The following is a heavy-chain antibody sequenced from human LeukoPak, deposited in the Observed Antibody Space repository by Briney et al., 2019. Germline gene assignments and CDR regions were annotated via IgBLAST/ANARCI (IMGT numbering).Heavy chain of an antibody. Sequence: ASVKVSCKASGYTFTSHGISWVRQAPGQGLEWMGWISAYNGNTNYAQKLQGRVTMTTDTSTSTAYMELRSLRSDDTAVYYCARDVGSRGWIQTYYYYYMDVWGKGTTVTVSS. V-gene: IGHV1-18*01. CDR3: ARDVGSRGWIQTYYYYYMDV. J-gene: IGHJ6*03. CDR1: GYTFTSHG. CDR2: ISAYNGNT. D-gene: IGHD6-19*01.